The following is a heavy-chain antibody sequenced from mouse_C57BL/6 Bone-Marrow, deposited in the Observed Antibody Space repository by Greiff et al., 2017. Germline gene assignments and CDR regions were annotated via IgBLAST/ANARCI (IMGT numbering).Heavy chain of an antibody. J-gene: IGHJ4*01. CDR1: GYTFTSYW. CDR3: ARAGLVPYYAMDY. Sequence: QVQLQQPGAELVKPGASVKLSCKASGYTFTSYWMHWVKQRPGQGLEWLGMIHPNSGSTNYNEKFKSKATLTVDKSSSTAYMQLSSLTSEDSAVYYCARAGLVPYYAMDYWGQGTSVTVSS. CDR2: IHPNSGST. V-gene: IGHV1-64*01. D-gene: IGHD3-1*01.